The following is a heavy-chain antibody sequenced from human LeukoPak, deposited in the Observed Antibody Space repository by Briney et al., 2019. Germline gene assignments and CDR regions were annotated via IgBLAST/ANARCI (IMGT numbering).Heavy chain of an antibody. CDR3: VNSNVAP. CDR1: GFTFSSYG. Sequence: PGGSLRLSCATSGFTFSSYGMPWVRQAPGKGLEWMAFISFDETKEYYGDSVKGRFTISRDNSKNTLHLQMNSLRGEDTSMYYCVNSNVAPWGQGTLVTVSS. CDR2: ISFDETKE. J-gene: IGHJ5*02. V-gene: IGHV3-30*02.